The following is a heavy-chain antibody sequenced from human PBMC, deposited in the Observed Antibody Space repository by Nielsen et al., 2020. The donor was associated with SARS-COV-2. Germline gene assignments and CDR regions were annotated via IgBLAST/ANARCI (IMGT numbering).Heavy chain of an antibody. V-gene: IGHV1-46*01. CDR3: ARPITNNYYYYYMDV. CDR2: INARTGNT. CDR1: GYYFTSYS. D-gene: IGHD1-1*01. Sequence: ASVKVSCKASGYYFTSYSLHWVRQAPGQGLEWIGIINARTGNTSYAQKFQGSVTMTRDTSTSTAYMELRSLRSDDTAVYYCARPITNNYYYYYMDVWGKGTTVTVSS. J-gene: IGHJ6*03.